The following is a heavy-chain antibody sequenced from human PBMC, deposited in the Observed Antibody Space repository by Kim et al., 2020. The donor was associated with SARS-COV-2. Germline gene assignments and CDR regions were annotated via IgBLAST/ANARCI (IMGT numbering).Heavy chain of an antibody. CDR3: AGGYYYGSGSYAFDY. CDR2: IVVGSGNT. V-gene: IGHV1-58*01. CDR1: GFTFTSSA. Sequence: SVKVSCKASGFTFTSSAVQWVRQARGQRLEWIGWIVVGSGNTNYAQKFQERVTITRDMSTSTAYMELSSLRSEDTAVYYCAGGYYYGSGSYAFDYWGQGTLVTVSS. J-gene: IGHJ4*02. D-gene: IGHD3-10*01.